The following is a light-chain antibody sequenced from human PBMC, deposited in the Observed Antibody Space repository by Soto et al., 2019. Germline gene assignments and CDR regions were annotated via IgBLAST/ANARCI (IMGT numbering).Light chain of an antibody. CDR2: DDS. CDR1: NIGSKS. J-gene: IGLJ2*01. Sequence: SYELTQPPSVSVAPGQTARITCGGNNIGSKSVQWYQQKPGQAPVLAIFDDSDRPSGIPERFSGSNSGNTATLTISRVEAGDEADYYCEVWDSTSDPVVFGGGTQLTVL. CDR3: EVWDSTSDPVV. V-gene: IGLV3-21*02.